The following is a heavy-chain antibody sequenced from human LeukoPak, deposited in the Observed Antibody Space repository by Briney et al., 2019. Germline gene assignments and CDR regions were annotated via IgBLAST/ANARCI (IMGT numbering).Heavy chain of an antibody. J-gene: IGHJ4*02. D-gene: IGHD6-6*01. Sequence: SETLSLTCTVSGGSISSYYSSWIRQPPGKGLEWIGYIYYSGSTNYNPSLKSRVTISVDTSKNQFSLKLSSVTAADTAVYYCARSIAARHWGQGTLVTVSS. V-gene: IGHV4-59*08. CDR2: IYYSGST. CDR1: GGSISSYY. CDR3: ARSIAARH.